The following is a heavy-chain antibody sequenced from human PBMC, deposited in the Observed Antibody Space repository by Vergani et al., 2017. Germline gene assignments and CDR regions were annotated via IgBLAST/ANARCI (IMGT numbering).Heavy chain of an antibody. V-gene: IGHV1-69*02. CDR3: ASDRGQIGSSVPREGYFDY. D-gene: IGHD6-19*01. Sequence: QVQLVQSGAEVKKPGSSVKVSCKASGGTFSSYTISWVRQAPGQGLEWMGRIIPILGIANYAQKFQGRVTITADKSTSTAYMELSSLRSEDTAVYYCASDRGQIGSSVPREGYFDYWGQGTLVTVSS. CDR2: IIPILGIA. J-gene: IGHJ4*02. CDR1: GGTFSSYT.